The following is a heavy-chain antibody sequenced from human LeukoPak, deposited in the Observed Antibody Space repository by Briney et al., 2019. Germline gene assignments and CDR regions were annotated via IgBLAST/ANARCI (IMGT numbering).Heavy chain of an antibody. Sequence: PGGSLRLSCAASGFTFSSYWMSWVRQAPGEGPEWVANIKQDGSAEYYVDSVKGRFTISRDNAKNSLYLQMNSLRAEDTAVYYCARDPPTKSYGSGSYDYWGQGTLVTVSS. V-gene: IGHV3-7*01. CDR1: GFTFSSYW. J-gene: IGHJ4*02. D-gene: IGHD3-10*01. CDR3: ARDPPTKSYGSGSYDY. CDR2: IKQDGSAE.